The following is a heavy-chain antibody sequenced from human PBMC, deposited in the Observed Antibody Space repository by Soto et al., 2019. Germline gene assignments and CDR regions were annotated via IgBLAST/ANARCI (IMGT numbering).Heavy chain of an antibody. D-gene: IGHD3-3*01. CDR1: GGSISTGGYY. CDR3: ARWWSGSRQGFDP. J-gene: IGHJ5*02. V-gene: IGHV4-31*03. Sequence: PSETLSLTCTVSGGSISTGGYYWNWIRQHPGKGLEWIGYFYYSGSTYYNPSLKSRVTISVNTSKNQFSLKMSSVTAADTAVYYCARWWSGSRQGFDPWGQGTLVTVSS. CDR2: FYYSGST.